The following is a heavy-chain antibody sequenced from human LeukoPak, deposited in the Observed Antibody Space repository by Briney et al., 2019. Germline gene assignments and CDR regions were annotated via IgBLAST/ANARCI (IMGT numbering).Heavy chain of an antibody. V-gene: IGHV1-69*13. Sequence: GASVKLSCKASGGTFSSYAISWVRQAPGQGLELMGRIIPIFGTANYAQKFQGRVTITADESTSTAYMELSSLRSEGTAVYYCARDCSSTSCYGGGYDYWGQGTLVTVSS. J-gene: IGHJ4*02. CDR3: ARDCSSTSCYGGGYDY. D-gene: IGHD2-2*01. CDR2: IIPIFGTA. CDR1: GGTFSSYA.